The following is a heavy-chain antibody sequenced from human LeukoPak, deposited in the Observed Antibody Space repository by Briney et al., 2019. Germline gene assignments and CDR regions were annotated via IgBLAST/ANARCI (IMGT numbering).Heavy chain of an antibody. V-gene: IGHV4-34*01. CDR1: GGSFSGYY. J-gene: IGHJ5*02. Sequence: SETLSLTCAVYGGSFSGYYWSWIRQPPGEGLEWIGEINHSGSTNYNPSLKGRVTISVDTSKNQFSLKLSSVTAADTAVYYCARGTGYYNRWFDPWGQGTLVTVSS. CDR2: INHSGST. D-gene: IGHD3-9*01. CDR3: ARGTGYYNRWFDP.